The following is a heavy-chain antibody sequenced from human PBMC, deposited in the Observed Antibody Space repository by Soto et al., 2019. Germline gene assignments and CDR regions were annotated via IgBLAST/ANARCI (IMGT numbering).Heavy chain of an antibody. Sequence: PGGSLRLSCAASGFTFSSYAMHWVRQAPGKGLEWVAVISYDGSNKYYADSVKGRFTISRDNSKNTLYLQMNSLRAGDTAVYYCARSLGILRNGYADYWGQGTLVTVSS. CDR2: ISYDGSNK. D-gene: IGHD3-16*01. CDR3: ARSLGILRNGYADY. J-gene: IGHJ4*02. V-gene: IGHV3-30-3*01. CDR1: GFTFSSYA.